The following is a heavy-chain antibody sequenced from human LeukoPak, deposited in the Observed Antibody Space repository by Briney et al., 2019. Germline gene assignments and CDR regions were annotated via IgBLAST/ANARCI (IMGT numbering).Heavy chain of an antibody. CDR3: ARWQGDSSNWGRTRGYGMDV. CDR1: GGSIGSYY. D-gene: IGHD6-13*01. Sequence: SETLSLTCSVSGGSIGSYYWNWIRQPPGKGLEWIGCIHYSGCISYNPSLESRVTISADTSKDQFSLKMSSVTAADTALYYCARWQGDSSNWGRTRGYGMDVWGQGIPVIVSS. CDR2: IHYSGCI. J-gene: IGHJ6*02. V-gene: IGHV4-59*01.